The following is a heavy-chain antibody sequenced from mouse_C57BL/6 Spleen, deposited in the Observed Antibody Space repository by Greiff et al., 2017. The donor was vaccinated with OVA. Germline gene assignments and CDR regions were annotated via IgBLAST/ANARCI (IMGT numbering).Heavy chain of an antibody. CDR2: IDPENGDT. D-gene: IGHD2-3*01. CDR1: GFNIKDDY. J-gene: IGHJ3*01. V-gene: IGHV14-4*01. Sequence: EVKLMESGAELVRPGASVKLSCTASGFNIKDDYMHWVKQRPEQGLEWIGWIDPENGDTEYASQFQGKATITADTSSNTAYLQLSSLTSEDTAVYCCTGYDGYWLADWGQGTLVTVSA. CDR3: TGYDGYWLAD.